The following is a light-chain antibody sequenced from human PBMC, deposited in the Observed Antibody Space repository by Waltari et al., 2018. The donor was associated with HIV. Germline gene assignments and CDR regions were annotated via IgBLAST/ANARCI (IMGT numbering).Light chain of an antibody. Sequence: EIVFTQSPGTLSLSPGERATLYCRASQSLSSSYLAWYHQKPGQAPRLLLYGASRRATGIPDRFSGSGSGTDFTLTISRLEPEDFAVYYCQQYGSSPLITFGQGTRLEIK. V-gene: IGKV3-20*01. J-gene: IGKJ5*01. CDR1: QSLSSSY. CDR3: QQYGSSPLIT. CDR2: GAS.